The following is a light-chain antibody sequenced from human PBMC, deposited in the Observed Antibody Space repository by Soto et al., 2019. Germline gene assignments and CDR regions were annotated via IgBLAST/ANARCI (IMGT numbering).Light chain of an antibody. CDR2: KAS. CDR1: QSVLSW. CDR3: LQYHYFPYT. V-gene: IGKV1-5*03. Sequence: DIQMTQSPSTVSASVGDRVTITCRASQSVLSWLAWYQQKPGQAPKLLIYKASSLESGVPSSFSGSGSGTEFTLSISSLQPDHVAPYYCLQYHYFPYTFGQGTKLEI. J-gene: IGKJ2*01.